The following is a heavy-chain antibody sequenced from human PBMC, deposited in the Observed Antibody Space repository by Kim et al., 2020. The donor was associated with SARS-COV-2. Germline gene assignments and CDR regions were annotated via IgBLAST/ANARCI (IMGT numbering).Heavy chain of an antibody. Sequence: SETLSHTCAVYGGSFSGYYWSWIRQPPGKGLEWIGEINHSGSTNYNPSLKSRVTISVDTSKNQFSLKLSSVTAADTAVYYCARGTRQWLVRGPYYYYMDVWGKGTTVTVSS. D-gene: IGHD6-19*01. J-gene: IGHJ6*03. V-gene: IGHV4-34*01. CDR2: INHSGST. CDR3: ARGTRQWLVRGPYYYYMDV. CDR1: GGSFSGYY.